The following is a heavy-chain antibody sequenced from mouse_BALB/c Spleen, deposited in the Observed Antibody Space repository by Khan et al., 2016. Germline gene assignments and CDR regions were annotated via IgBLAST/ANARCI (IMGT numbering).Heavy chain of an antibody. J-gene: IGHJ2*01. D-gene: IGHD2-1*01. CDR2: IDPENGAT. V-gene: IGHV14-4*02. CDR3: NAIYYGNYIYFDY. CDR1: GFNIKDYY. Sequence: EVKLLESGAELVRSGASVRLSCTASGFNIKDYYIHWVKQRPEQGLEWIGWIDPENGATEYAPKFQGKATMTADTSSNTAYLQLSRLTSEDTAVYYCNAIYYGNYIYFDYWDQGTTLTVSS.